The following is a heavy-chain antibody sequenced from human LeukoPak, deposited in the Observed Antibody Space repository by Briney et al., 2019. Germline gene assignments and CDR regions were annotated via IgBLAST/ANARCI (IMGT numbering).Heavy chain of an antibody. V-gene: IGHV4-39*07. CDR1: GGSISSSSYY. Sequence: PSETLSLTCTVSGGSISSSSYYWGWIRQPPGKGLEWIGSIYYSGSTYYNPSLKSRVTISVDTSKNQFSLKLSSVTAADTAVYYCARLPIVLLWFGELGAFDIWGQGTMVTVSS. J-gene: IGHJ3*02. D-gene: IGHD3-10*01. CDR3: ARLPIVLLWFGELGAFDI. CDR2: IYYSGST.